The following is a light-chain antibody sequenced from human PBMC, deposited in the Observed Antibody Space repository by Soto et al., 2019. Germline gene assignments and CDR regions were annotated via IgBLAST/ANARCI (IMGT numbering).Light chain of an antibody. CDR1: QSITSNF. J-gene: IGKJ2*01. CDR3: QQYCRSPLMYI. V-gene: IGKV3-20*01. Sequence: EIVLTQSPGTLSLSPGERATLSCRASQSITSNFLAWYQQKPGQAPRLLIFGASTRAAGVPDRFSGSGSGPDFTLTITGLEPEDFAVYYCQQYCRSPLMYIFCQGTKLGVK. CDR2: GAS.